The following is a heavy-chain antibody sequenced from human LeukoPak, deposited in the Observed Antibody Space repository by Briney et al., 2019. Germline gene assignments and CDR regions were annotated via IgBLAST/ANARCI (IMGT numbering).Heavy chain of an antibody. CDR1: GLTVTRNY. V-gene: IGHV3-21*01. J-gene: IGHJ4*02. D-gene: IGHD1-26*01. CDR3: AREGGEATIDY. Sequence: GGSLRLSCAASGLTVTRNYINWVRQAPGKGLEWVSSISSSSSYIYYADSVKGRFTISRDNAKNSLYLQMNSLRAEDTAVYYCAREGGEATIDYWGQGTLVTVSS. CDR2: ISSSSSYI.